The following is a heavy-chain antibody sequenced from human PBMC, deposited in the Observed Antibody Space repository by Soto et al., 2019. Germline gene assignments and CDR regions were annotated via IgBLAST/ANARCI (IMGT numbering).Heavy chain of an antibody. Sequence: QVQLEQAGSEVKKSGSSVKVSCKASGYSFSSHAITWVRQAPGHGLEWMGGIIPVFGTPSYAQKFQGRVTISADKSTNTSYLEVRSLRYEDTAVYYCARGGALSTSWYWGDGLDSWGQGTQVTVSS. J-gene: IGHJ4*02. CDR1: GYSFSSHA. CDR3: ARGGALSTSWYWGDGLDS. D-gene: IGHD6-13*01. V-gene: IGHV1-69*06. CDR2: IIPVFGTP.